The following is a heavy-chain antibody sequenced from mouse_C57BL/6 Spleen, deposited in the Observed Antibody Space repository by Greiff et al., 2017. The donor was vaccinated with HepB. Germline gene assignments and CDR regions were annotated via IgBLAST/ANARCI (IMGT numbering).Heavy chain of an antibody. J-gene: IGHJ4*01. CDR3: ARWIGAMDY. CDR1: GYSFTGYY. CDR2: INPSTGGT. V-gene: IGHV1-42*01. Sequence: DVQLQESGPELVKPGASVKISCKASGYSFTGYYMNWVKQSPEKSLEWIGEINPSTGGTTYNQKFKAKATLTVDKSSSTAYMQLKSLTSEDSAVYYCARWIGAMDYWGQGTSVTVSS.